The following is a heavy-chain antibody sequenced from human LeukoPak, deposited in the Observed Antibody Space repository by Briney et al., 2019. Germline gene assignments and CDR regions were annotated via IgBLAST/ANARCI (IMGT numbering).Heavy chain of an antibody. Sequence: PGGSLRLSCAASGFTFSSYGMHWVRQAPGKGLEWLAVIWYDGSNIYYADPVKGRFAISRDNSKNTLCLQINSLRAEDTAVYYCARARNDYDTSSFSALDYWGQGTLVTVSS. V-gene: IGHV3-33*01. D-gene: IGHD3-22*01. CDR3: ARARNDYDTSSFSALDY. CDR2: IWYDGSNI. J-gene: IGHJ4*02. CDR1: GFTFSSYG.